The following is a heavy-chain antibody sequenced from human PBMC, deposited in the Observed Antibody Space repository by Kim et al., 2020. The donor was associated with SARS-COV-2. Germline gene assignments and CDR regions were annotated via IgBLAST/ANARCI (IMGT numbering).Heavy chain of an antibody. J-gene: IGHJ4*02. V-gene: IGHV3-7*01. Sequence: SEKHYVDSVEGRLTIARDNAKNALYLQMNSRGAEDPAVYYCARDRYAVSNWGQGTLVTVSS. CDR3: ARDRYAVSN. CDR2: SEK. D-gene: IGHD3-9*01.